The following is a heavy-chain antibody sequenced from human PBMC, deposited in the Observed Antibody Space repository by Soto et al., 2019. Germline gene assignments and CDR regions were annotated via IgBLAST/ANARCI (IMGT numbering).Heavy chain of an antibody. D-gene: IGHD3-16*02. Sequence: EVQLVESGGGLVKPGGSLRLSCAASGFTFSSYSMNWVRQAPGKGLEWVSSISSSSSYIYYADSVTGRFTISRDNAKNSLYLQMNSLRAEDTAVYYCARSISPYDYVWGSYRSHYFDYWGQGTLVTVSS. J-gene: IGHJ4*02. CDR2: ISSSSSYI. V-gene: IGHV3-21*01. CDR1: GFTFSSYS. CDR3: ARSISPYDYVWGSYRSHYFDY.